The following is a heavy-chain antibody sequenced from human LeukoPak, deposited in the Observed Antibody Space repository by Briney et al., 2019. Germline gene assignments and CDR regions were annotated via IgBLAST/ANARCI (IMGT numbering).Heavy chain of an antibody. D-gene: IGHD3-22*01. Sequence: GGSLRLSCAASGFTFSSYGMSWVRQAPGKGLEWVSAISGSGGSTYYADSVKGRFTISRDNAKNSLYLQMNSLRAEDTAVYYCARVFYDSSGYSNDYWGQGTLVTVSS. CDR1: GFTFSSYG. V-gene: IGHV3-23*01. CDR2: ISGSGGST. CDR3: ARVFYDSSGYSNDY. J-gene: IGHJ4*02.